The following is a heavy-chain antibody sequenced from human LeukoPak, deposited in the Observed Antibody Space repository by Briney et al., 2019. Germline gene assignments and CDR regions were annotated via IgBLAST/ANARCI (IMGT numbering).Heavy chain of an antibody. V-gene: IGHV4-34*01. CDR1: GGSFSGYY. J-gene: IGHJ6*03. D-gene: IGHD3-3*01. CDR3: ARVVHYDFWSGYFGNYYYYYMDV. CDR2: INHSGST. Sequence: PSETLSLTCAVYGGSFSGYYWSWIRQPPGKGLEWIGEINHSGSTNYNPSLKSRVTISVDTSKNQFSLKLSSVTAADTAVYYCARVVHYDFWSGYFGNYYYYYMDVWGKGTTVTVSS.